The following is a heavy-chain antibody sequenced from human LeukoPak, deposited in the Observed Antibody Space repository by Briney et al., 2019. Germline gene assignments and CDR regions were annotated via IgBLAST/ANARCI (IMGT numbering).Heavy chain of an antibody. CDR2: ITTNSATM. V-gene: IGHV3-48*01. J-gene: IGHJ5*02. CDR3: ARVEARGYWFDP. Sequence: GGSLRLSCAASGFTFSNHNMNWVRQAPGKGLEWVSFITTNSATMYYADSVRGRFTISRDNAKNSLYLQMNSLRAEDTAVYYCARVEARGYWFDPWGQGTLVIVSS. CDR1: GFTFSNHN.